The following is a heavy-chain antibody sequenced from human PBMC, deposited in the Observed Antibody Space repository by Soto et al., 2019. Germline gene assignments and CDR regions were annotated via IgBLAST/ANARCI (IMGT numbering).Heavy chain of an antibody. Sequence: GASVKVSCKASGYTFTSYYMHWVRQAPGQGLEWMGIINPSGGSTSYAQKFQGRVTMTRDTSTSTVYMELSSLRSEDTAVYYCARLSIAARGYYGMDVWGQGTTVTVSS. CDR1: GYTFTSYY. D-gene: IGHD6-6*01. V-gene: IGHV1-46*01. CDR2: INPSGGST. J-gene: IGHJ6*02. CDR3: ARLSIAARGYYGMDV.